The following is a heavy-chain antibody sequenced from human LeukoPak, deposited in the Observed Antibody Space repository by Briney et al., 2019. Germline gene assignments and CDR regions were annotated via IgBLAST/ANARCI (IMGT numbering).Heavy chain of an antibody. CDR3: ARDGDSEWTGVSAFDI. J-gene: IGHJ3*02. CDR2: IIANLGIA. CDR1: GDTFTSYT. D-gene: IGHD7-27*01. V-gene: IGHV1-69*04. Sequence: SVKVSCKASGDTFTSYTISWVRQAPGQGLEWMGRIIANLGIANYAQKFQGRVTMTADTSTSTAYMELSSLRSEDTAVYYCARDGDSEWTGVSAFDIWGQGTMVTVSS.